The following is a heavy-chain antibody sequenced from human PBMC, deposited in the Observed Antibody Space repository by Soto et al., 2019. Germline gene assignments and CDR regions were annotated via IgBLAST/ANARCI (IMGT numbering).Heavy chain of an antibody. Sequence: SETLSLTCTVSGGSVSSGSYYWSWIRQPPGKGPEWIGYIYYSGSTNYNPSLKSRVTISVDTSKNQFSLKLSSVTAADTAVYYCARAARPGFDYWGQETLVTVSS. J-gene: IGHJ4*02. V-gene: IGHV4-61*01. CDR2: IYYSGST. CDR3: ARAARPGFDY. D-gene: IGHD6-6*01. CDR1: GGSVSSGSYY.